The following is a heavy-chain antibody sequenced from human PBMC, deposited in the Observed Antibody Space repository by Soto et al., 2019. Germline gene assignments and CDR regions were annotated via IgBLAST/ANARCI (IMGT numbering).Heavy chain of an antibody. J-gene: IGHJ6*02. D-gene: IGHD2-21*02. Sequence: PSETLSLTCTVSGGSISFDHYHWTWIRQPPGKGLEWIGYVHYSGSVLYNPSLQSRVSISVDTSKNQFSLKLSSVTAADTAVYFCAREDAGGDRNYYGLDVWGQGTTVTVS. CDR3: AREDAGGDRNYYGLDV. CDR2: VHYSGSV. V-gene: IGHV4-30-4*01. CDR1: GGSISFDHYH.